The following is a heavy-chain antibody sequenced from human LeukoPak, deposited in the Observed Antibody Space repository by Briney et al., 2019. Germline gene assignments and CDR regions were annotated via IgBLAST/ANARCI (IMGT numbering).Heavy chain of an antibody. Sequence: ASVKVSCKASGYTFTSYGVSWVRQAPGQGLEWMGWISAYNGNTNYAQKLQGRVTMTTDTSTSTAYMELRSLRSDDTAVYYCADSSSLTVDAFDIWGQGTMVTVSS. CDR1: GYTFTSYG. V-gene: IGHV1-18*01. CDR2: ISAYNGNT. CDR3: ADSSSLTVDAFDI. D-gene: IGHD2-2*01. J-gene: IGHJ3*02.